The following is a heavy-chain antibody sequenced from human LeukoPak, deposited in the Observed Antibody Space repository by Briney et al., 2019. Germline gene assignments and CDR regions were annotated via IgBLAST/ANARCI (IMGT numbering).Heavy chain of an antibody. Sequence: GGSLRLSCAASGFTVSSNYMNWVRQAPGKGLEWVSIIYSGGSTYYADSVKGRFTISRDNSKNTLYLQMSSLRAEDTAVYYCTRGVPAAQEADYYYYYYMDVWGKGTTVTVSS. J-gene: IGHJ6*03. V-gene: IGHV3-53*01. CDR2: IYSGGST. D-gene: IGHD2-2*01. CDR1: GFTVSSNY. CDR3: TRGVPAAQEADYYYYYYMDV.